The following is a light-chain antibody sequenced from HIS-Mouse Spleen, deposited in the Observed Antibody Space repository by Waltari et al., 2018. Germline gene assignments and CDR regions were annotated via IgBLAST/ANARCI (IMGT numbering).Light chain of an antibody. CDR3: SSYTSSSTYV. CDR1: SSDVGGYNY. Sequence: QSALTQPASVSGSPGQSTTISCTGTSSDVGGYNYVSWYQQHPGKAPKRMIYDVSNRPPGVSNRFSGSKSGNTASLTISGLQAEDEADYYCSSYTSSSTYVFGTGTKVTVL. CDR2: DVS. V-gene: IGLV2-14*03. J-gene: IGLJ1*01.